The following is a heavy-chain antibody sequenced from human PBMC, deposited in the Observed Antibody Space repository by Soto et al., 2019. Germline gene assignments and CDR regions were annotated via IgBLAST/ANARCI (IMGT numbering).Heavy chain of an antibody. D-gene: IGHD2-8*02. CDR1: GDTISTGGYS. CDR3: ARDKITGLFDY. Sequence: SETLSLTCAVSGDTISTGGYSWAWIRQPPGKALEWIGHTYHSGNPYYNPSLKSRVIIPVDRSKNQFSLKLSSVTAADTAVYYCARDKITGLFDYWGQGTLVTVSS. J-gene: IGHJ4*02. V-gene: IGHV4-30-2*01. CDR2: TYHSGNP.